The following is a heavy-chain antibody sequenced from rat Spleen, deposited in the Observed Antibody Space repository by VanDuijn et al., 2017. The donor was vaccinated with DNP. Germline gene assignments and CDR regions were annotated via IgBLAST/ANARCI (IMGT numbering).Heavy chain of an antibody. CDR1: GFTFSNYD. D-gene: IGHD5-1*01. Sequence: EVQLVESGGDLVQPGRSLKLSCTASGFTFSNYDMAWVRQAPTKGLEWVADISPSGSRTHYPDTVKGRFTISRDNAKSSLDLQMNSLRSEDTATYYCGRDLGGDYWGQGVMVTVSS. CDR3: GRDLGGDY. J-gene: IGHJ2*01. CDR2: ISPSGSRT. V-gene: IGHV5-27*01.